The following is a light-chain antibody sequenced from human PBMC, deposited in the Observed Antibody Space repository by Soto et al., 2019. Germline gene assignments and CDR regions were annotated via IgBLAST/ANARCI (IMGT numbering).Light chain of an antibody. CDR2: GAS. CDR1: QSVNSN. V-gene: IGKV3-15*01. Sequence: IVMTQYKATLSVCPRERASLSCRSSQSVNSNLAWYQQKPGQAPRLLIYGASTRATGIPARFSGSESGTEFTLTIGSLQSEDFAIYHCLHYSNWPGTFGQRSIVDVK. J-gene: IGKJ1*01. CDR3: LHYSNWPGT.